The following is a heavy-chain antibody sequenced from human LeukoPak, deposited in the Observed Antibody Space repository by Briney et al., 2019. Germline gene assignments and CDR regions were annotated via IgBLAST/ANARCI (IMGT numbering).Heavy chain of an antibody. CDR1: GFSFGSKY. CDR3: ARVGDHYHWYLDV. CDR2: LYSEGGT. V-gene: IGHV3-53*01. Sequence: PGGSLTLSCEGSGFSFGSKYMNWVRQAPGKGLEWVSILYSEGGTYYSDSVKGRFTVSRDSSKNTLYLHMNSPRVEDTAVYYCARVGDHYHWYLDVWGRGTLVTVSS. J-gene: IGHJ2*01. D-gene: IGHD3-10*01.